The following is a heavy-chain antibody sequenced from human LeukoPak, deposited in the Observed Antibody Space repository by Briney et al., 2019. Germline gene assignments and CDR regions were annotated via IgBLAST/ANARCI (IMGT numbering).Heavy chain of an antibody. D-gene: IGHD6-6*01. Sequence: GESLKISCKGSGYRFTNYWIGWVRQMPGKGLEWMGIISPDDSDTRYSPSFQGQVTISADRSTNTAYLQWTSLKASDSGIYYCARTAHEYQVPWGFDPWGQGTLLTVSS. CDR3: ARTAHEYQVPWGFDP. CDR2: ISPDDSDT. CDR1: GYRFTNYW. V-gene: IGHV5-51*01. J-gene: IGHJ5*02.